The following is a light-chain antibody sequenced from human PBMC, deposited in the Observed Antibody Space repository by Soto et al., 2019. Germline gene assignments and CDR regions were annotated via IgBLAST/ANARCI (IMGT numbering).Light chain of an antibody. CDR3: SSHAGSTNLL. V-gene: IGLV2-8*01. CDR1: NSDVGAYDY. Sequence: QSALTQPPSASGSPGQSVTISCTGTNSDVGAYDYVSWYQQHPGKAPKLMIYEVNKRPSGVPARFSASKSGNTASLTVSGLQAEDEANYYCSSHAGSTNLLFGGGTKLTVL. J-gene: IGLJ2*01. CDR2: EVN.